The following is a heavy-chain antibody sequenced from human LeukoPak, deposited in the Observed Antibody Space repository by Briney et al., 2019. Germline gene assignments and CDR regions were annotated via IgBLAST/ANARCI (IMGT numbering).Heavy chain of an antibody. CDR1: GYTFTNYD. CDR2: MNPNSGHT. Sequence: GASVKVSCKASGYTFTNYDINWVRQATGQGLEWMGWMNPNSGHTGYAQKFQGRVTMTRDTSTATAYMELSSLRSEDTAIYYCARPSERNFYYYMDVWGKGTTVSVSS. CDR3: ARPSERNFYYYMDV. J-gene: IGHJ6*03. V-gene: IGHV1-8*01.